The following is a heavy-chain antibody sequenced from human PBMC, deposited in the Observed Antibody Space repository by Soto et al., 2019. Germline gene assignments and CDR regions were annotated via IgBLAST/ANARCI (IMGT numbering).Heavy chain of an antibody. Sequence: QVHLVQSGAEVKKPGSSVKVSCKASGGTFNNFAFIWVRQAPGQGLEWMGGITPMFGTANYAPRLQDRVTITADESTRTVYMELSSLRSEDTAVYYCARDRESTYAFDIWGPGTMVTVSS. V-gene: IGHV1-69*12. CDR3: ARDRESTYAFDI. D-gene: IGHD1-1*01. CDR2: ITPMFGTA. J-gene: IGHJ3*02. CDR1: GGTFNNFA.